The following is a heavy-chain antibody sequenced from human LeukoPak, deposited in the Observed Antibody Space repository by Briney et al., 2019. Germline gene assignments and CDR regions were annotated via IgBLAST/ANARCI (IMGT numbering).Heavy chain of an antibody. CDR2: INQHGSET. V-gene: IGHV3-7*01. Sequence: GGSLRLSCEVSGFSFSTYWMTWARQAPGKGLEWVANINQHGSETYYVDSVKGRFIISRDNAKNSLFLQMDSLTGEDTAVYYCSRGGLYRYSGTSGDYWGQGTLVTVSS. D-gene: IGHD1-26*01. CDR3: SRGGLYRYSGTSGDY. J-gene: IGHJ4*02. CDR1: GFSFSTYW.